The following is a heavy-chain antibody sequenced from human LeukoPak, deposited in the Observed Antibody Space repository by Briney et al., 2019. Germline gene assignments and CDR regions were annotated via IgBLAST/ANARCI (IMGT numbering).Heavy chain of an antibody. CDR3: ARPLTYYYDSSGYYDY. J-gene: IGHJ4*02. D-gene: IGHD3-22*01. CDR2: ISSSGSTI. CDR1: GFTFSDYY. V-gene: IGHV3-11*01. Sequence: GGSLRLSRAASGFTFSDYYMSWIRQAPGKGLEWVSYISSSGSTIYYADSVKGRFTISRDNAKNSLYLQMNSLRAEDTAVYYCARPLTYYYDSSGYYDYWGQGTLVTVSS.